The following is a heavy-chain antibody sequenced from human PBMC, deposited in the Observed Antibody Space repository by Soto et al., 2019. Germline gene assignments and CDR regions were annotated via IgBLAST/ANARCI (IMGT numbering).Heavy chain of an antibody. D-gene: IGHD1-26*01. CDR2: ISYDGRNK. Sequence: GGSLRLSCAASGLTFSSYAMRWVRQAPGKGLEWVAVISYDGRNKYYADSVKGRFTISRDNSKNTLYLQMNSLRAEDTAVYYCARGRRIVGATVYYNSAMDVWSQVTTVTIS. J-gene: IGHJ6*02. CDR1: GLTFSSYA. CDR3: ARGRRIVGATVYYNSAMDV. V-gene: IGHV3-30-3*01.